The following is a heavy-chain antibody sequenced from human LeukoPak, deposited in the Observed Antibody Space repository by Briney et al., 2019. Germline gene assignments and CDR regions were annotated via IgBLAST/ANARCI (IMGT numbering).Heavy chain of an antibody. CDR1: GFTFSSYS. Sequence: PGGSLRLSCAASGFTFSSYSINWVRQAPGKGLEWVSSISSGCGYIYYADSVKGRFTISRDDAKSSLYLQMNSLRADDTAVYYCARDGWPGSSYYRPFDYWGQGTLVTVSS. J-gene: IGHJ4*02. CDR2: ISSGCGYI. CDR3: ARDGWPGSSYYRPFDY. V-gene: IGHV3-21*01. D-gene: IGHD6-13*01.